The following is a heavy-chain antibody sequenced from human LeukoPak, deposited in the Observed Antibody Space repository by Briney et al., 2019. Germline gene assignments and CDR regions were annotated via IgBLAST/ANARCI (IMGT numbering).Heavy chain of an antibody. CDR3: ARALYCGGDCYSGGFYYYYYYMDV. D-gene: IGHD2-21*02. CDR2: IIPIFGTA. V-gene: IGHV1-69*05. Sequence: SVKVSCKASGGTFNSYAISWVRQAPGQGLEWMGGIIPIFGTANYAQKFQGRVTITTDESTSTAYMELSSLRSEDTAVYYCARALYCGGDCYSGGFYYYYYYMDVWGKGTTVTVSS. J-gene: IGHJ6*03. CDR1: GGTFNSYA.